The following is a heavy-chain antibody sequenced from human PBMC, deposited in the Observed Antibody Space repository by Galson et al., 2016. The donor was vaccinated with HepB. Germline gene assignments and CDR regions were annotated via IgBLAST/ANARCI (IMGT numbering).Heavy chain of an antibody. V-gene: IGHV4-61*01. Sequence: SETLSLTCSVSGGSVNSDQYHWSWIRQPPGKGLQWLGHTYSGRSNTYNPSLKSRVTISIDTSKNQFSLTLSPVTAADTAFYYCTTYLVGHGGTGYWGKGTLVTVSS. CDR2: TYSGRSN. CDR1: GGSVNSDQYH. D-gene: IGHD3-16*01. J-gene: IGHJ4*02. CDR3: TTYLVGHGGTGY.